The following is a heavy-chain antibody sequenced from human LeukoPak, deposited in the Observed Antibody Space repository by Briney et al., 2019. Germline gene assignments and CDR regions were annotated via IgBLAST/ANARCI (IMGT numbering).Heavy chain of an antibody. CDR1: GFTFSSYD. Sequence: GGSLRLSCAASGFTFSSYDMHWVRHATGKGLEWVSAIGTAGDTYYPGSVKGRFPISRENAKNSLYLQMNSLRAGDTAVYYCARGGTDYGDYEAWFDPWGQGTLVTVSS. CDR2: IGTAGDT. J-gene: IGHJ5*02. V-gene: IGHV3-13*01. CDR3: ARGGTDYGDYEAWFDP. D-gene: IGHD4-17*01.